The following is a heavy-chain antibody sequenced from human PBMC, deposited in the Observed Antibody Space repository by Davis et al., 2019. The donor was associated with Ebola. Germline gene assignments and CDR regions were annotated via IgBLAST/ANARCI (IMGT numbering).Heavy chain of an antibody. CDR3: ARDPAIGKPLSTFDV. Sequence: GESLKISCAASGFIFRTYGMHWVRQAPGKGLEWLAVIWYDGSLQFFADSMKGRFTISRDNSRNTLFLQMNSLRVEDTAVYYCARDPAIGKPLSTFDVWGQGTTVTVAS. CDR1: GFIFRTYG. J-gene: IGHJ3*01. D-gene: IGHD1-14*01. V-gene: IGHV3-33*01. CDR2: IWYDGSLQ.